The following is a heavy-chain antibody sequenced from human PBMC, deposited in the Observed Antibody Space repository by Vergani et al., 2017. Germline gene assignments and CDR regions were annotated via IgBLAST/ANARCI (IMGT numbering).Heavy chain of an antibody. CDR3: AKALNYDILTGYFSHYGMDV. CDR2: ISGSGGST. Sequence: EVQLVESGGGLVKPGGSLRLSCAASGFTFSSYAMSWVRQAPGKGLEWVSAISGSGGSTYYADSVKGRFTISRDNSKNTLYLQMNSLRAEDTAVYYCAKALNYDILTGYFSHYGMDVWGQGTTVTVSS. CDR1: GFTFSSYA. V-gene: IGHV3-23*04. J-gene: IGHJ6*02. D-gene: IGHD3-9*01.